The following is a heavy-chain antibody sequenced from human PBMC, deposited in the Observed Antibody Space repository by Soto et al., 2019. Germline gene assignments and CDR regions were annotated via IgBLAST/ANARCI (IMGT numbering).Heavy chain of an antibody. Sequence: QVQLVQSGVEVKKPGASVKVSCKASGYTFTSHGISWVRQAPGQGLEWMGWISLYNGNTNYAQKFQGRVTMTTDTSTSTAYMELRSLRSDDTDVYYCSRGGSGGNFFDYWGQGALVTVSS. CDR2: ISLYNGNT. CDR1: GYTFTSHG. V-gene: IGHV1-18*01. J-gene: IGHJ4*02. D-gene: IGHD2-15*01. CDR3: SRGGSGGNFFDY.